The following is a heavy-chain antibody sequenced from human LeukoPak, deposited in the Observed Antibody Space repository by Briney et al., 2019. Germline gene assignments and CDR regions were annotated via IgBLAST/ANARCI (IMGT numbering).Heavy chain of an antibody. V-gene: IGHV4-59*08. J-gene: IGHJ5*02. D-gene: IGHD3-10*01. CDR1: GGSISSYY. CDR2: IYYSGST. CDR3: ARTYGSGSYYNRYNWFDP. Sequence: SETLSLTCTDSGGSISSYYWSWIRQPPGKGLEWIGYIYYSGSTNYNPSLKSRVTISVDTSKNQFPLKLSSVTAADTAVYYRARTYGSGSYYNRYNWFDPWGQGTLVTVSS.